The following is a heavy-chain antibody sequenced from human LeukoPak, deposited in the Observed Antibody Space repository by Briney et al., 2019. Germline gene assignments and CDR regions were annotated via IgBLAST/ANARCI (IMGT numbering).Heavy chain of an antibody. CDR2: INSDGSST. Sequence: GGSLRLSCAASGFTFSSYWMHWVRQAPGKGLVWVSLINSDGSSTSYADSVKGRFTISRDSAKNTLYLQMNSLRAEDTAVYYCATSRSFDYWGQGTLVTVSS. CDR1: GFTFSSYW. CDR3: ATSRSFDY. D-gene: IGHD2/OR15-2a*01. V-gene: IGHV3-74*01. J-gene: IGHJ4*02.